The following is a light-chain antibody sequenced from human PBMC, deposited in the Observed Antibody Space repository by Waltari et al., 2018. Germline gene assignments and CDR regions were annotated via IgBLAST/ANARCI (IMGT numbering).Light chain of an antibody. CDR2: KAS. Sequence: DIQMTQSPSTLSASVGDRVTITCRASQSISSWLAWYQQKPGKAPKLLVYKASSLESGVPSRFSGSGSGTEFTLTISSLQPDDFATYYCQQYNSYLLTFGGGTKVEIK. V-gene: IGKV1-5*03. CDR3: QQYNSYLLT. J-gene: IGKJ4*01. CDR1: QSISSW.